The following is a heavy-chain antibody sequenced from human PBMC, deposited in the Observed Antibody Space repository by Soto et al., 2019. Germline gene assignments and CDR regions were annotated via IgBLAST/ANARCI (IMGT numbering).Heavy chain of an antibody. CDR1: GGSISSSSYY. V-gene: IGHV4-61*05. J-gene: IGHJ5*02. Sequence: PSETLSLTCTVSGGSISSSSYYWGWIRQSPGKGLEWIGYISYSGSTGYNPSLKSRVTLSIDTPKNQFSLKLSSVTAADTAVYYCARVPPPWGQGTLVTVSS. CDR3: ARVPPP. CDR2: ISYSGST.